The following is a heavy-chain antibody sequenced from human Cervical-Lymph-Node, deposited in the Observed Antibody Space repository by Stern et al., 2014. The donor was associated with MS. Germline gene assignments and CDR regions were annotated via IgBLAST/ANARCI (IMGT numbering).Heavy chain of an antibody. CDR1: GFSFSAYG. V-gene: IGHV3-30*18. Sequence: VHLVESGGGVVQPGRSLRLSCAASGFSFSAYGMHWVRQTPGQGLEWVAVTSYDGRNKDYAASVKGRFTIARDNSKNTLYLQMNRLSAEDTAVYYCAKDRVGYYYGMDVWGQGTTVTVSS. D-gene: IGHD3-10*01. CDR3: AKDRVGYYYGMDV. J-gene: IGHJ6*02. CDR2: TSYDGRNK.